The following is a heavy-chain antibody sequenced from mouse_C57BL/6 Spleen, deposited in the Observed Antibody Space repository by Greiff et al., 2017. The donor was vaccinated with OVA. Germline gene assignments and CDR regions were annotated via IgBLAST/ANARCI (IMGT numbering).Heavy chain of an antibody. Sequence: EVKVVESEGGLVQPGSSMKLSCTASGFTFSDYYMAWVRQVPEKGLEWVANINYDGSSTYYLDSLKSRFIISRDNAKNILYLQMSSLKSEDTATYYCARSHYYGSSYWYVDVWGTGTTVTVSS. CDR1: GFTFSDYY. D-gene: IGHD1-1*01. CDR3: ARSHYYGSSYWYVDV. CDR2: INYDGSST. V-gene: IGHV5-16*01. J-gene: IGHJ1*03.